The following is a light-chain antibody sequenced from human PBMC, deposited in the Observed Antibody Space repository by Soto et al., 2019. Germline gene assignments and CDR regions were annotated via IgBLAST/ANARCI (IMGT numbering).Light chain of an antibody. CDR3: QTYDTGVSGSI. Sequence: QAVLTQPPSVSGAPGQRVAISCAGTSSNIGAGYDVHWYQHLPGTAPKLLIFGNINRPAGVPDRFSGSKSGTSASLAITGLQAADEGYYYCQTYDTGVSGSIFGGGTKVTVL. V-gene: IGLV1-40*01. CDR2: GNI. J-gene: IGLJ2*01. CDR1: SSNIGAGYD.